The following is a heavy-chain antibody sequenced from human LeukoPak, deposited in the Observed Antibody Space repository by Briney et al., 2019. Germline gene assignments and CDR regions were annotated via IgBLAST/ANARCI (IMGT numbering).Heavy chain of an antibody. V-gene: IGHV1-18*01. Sequence: ASVKVSCKATGYIFSNYGISWVRQAPGQGLEWMGWISAYNGNTNYAQKLQGRVTMTTDTSTSTAYMELRSLRSDDTAVYYCAMNNWNDVGDAFDIWGQGTMVTVSS. D-gene: IGHD1-1*01. CDR1: GYIFSNYG. CDR3: AMNNWNDVGDAFDI. CDR2: ISAYNGNT. J-gene: IGHJ3*02.